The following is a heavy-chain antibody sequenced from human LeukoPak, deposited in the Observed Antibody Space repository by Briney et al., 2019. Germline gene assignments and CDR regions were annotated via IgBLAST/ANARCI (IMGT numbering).Heavy chain of an antibody. D-gene: IGHD3-22*01. CDR2: IYPEDSDR. CDR3: VRRRDSDGYDGFDL. V-gene: IGHV5-51*01. Sequence: GESLKISCRGSGFSFSSHWIGWVRHMPGIGLEWMAIIYPEDSDRTYSPSFQGHVTISADKSISTAYLQWSSLKASDTATYYCVRRRDSDGYDGFDLWGQGIMVTVSS. J-gene: IGHJ3*01. CDR1: GFSFSSHW.